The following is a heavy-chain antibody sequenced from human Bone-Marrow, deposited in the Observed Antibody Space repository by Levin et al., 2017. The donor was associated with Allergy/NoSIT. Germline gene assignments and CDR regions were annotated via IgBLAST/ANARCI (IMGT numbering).Heavy chain of an antibody. CDR1: GFNFRNYA. CDR2: ISHDGSKQ. CDR3: ARDLNRWQGTFDL. D-gene: IGHD2-15*01. J-gene: IGHJ3*01. Sequence: GGPLRLSCAASGFNFRNYAMYWVRQAPGTGLEWVAYISHDGSKQWHADSVKGRFSISRDNPENTLYLQMNILTVDDTAMFYCARDLNRWQGTFDLWGQGTMVIVSS. V-gene: IGHV3-30*04.